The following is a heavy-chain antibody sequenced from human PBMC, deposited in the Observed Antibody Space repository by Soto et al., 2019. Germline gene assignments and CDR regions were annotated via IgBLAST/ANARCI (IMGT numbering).Heavy chain of an antibody. D-gene: IGHD3-22*01. CDR2: ISGSGGST. V-gene: IGHV3-23*01. Sequence: EVQLLESGGGLVQPGGSLRLSCAASGFTFSSYAMSWVRQAPGKGLEWVSAISGSGGSTYYADSVKGRFTISRDNSKNTLYLQMSSLRAEDTAVYFCARAIVLVTHFDYWGQGTLVTVSS. CDR3: ARAIVLVTHFDY. CDR1: GFTFSSYA. J-gene: IGHJ4*02.